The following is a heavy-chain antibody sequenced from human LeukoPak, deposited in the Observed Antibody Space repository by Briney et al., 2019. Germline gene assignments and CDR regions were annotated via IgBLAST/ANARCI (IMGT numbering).Heavy chain of an antibody. J-gene: IGHJ4*02. CDR2: FNPDTGDT. CDR1: SYSFSDYT. D-gene: IGHD2-15*01. Sequence: ASVKVSCKTSSYSFSDYTMHWVRQAPGEGLEWLGWFNPDTGDTFSAQRFQGRVTLTWDTARRTAYMEMRNLNVDDTAVFYCVTQSFDFWGQGTLLTVSS. V-gene: IGHV1-2*02. CDR3: VTQSFDF.